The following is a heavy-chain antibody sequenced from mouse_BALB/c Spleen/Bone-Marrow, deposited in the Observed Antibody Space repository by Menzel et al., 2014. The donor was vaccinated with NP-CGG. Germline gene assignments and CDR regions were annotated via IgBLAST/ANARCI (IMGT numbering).Heavy chain of an antibody. Sequence: EVQLQQSGPELVKPGASVKISCKASGYSFTGYFMNWVMQSHGKSLEWIGRINPYNGDTFYNQKFKGKATLTVDKSSSTAHMELRSLASEDSAVYYCARSGDYDGFAYLGQGTLVTVSA. CDR3: ARSGDYDGFAY. D-gene: IGHD2-4*01. CDR2: INPYNGDT. J-gene: IGHJ3*01. CDR1: GYSFTGYF. V-gene: IGHV1-20*02.